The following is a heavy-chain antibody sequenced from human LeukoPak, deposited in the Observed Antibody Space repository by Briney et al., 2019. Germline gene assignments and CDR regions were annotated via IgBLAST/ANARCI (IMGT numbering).Heavy chain of an antibody. V-gene: IGHV1-46*01. J-gene: IGHJ3*02. Sequence: ASVKVSCKASGDTLTSYYMHWVRQAPGQGLEWMGIINPSGGSTTYAQKFQGRVTMTRDTSTSIVYMELSSLRSEDTAVYYCAREGIAVALGGAFDIWGQGTMVTVSS. CDR1: GDTLTSYY. CDR3: AREGIAVALGGAFDI. D-gene: IGHD6-19*01. CDR2: INPSGGST.